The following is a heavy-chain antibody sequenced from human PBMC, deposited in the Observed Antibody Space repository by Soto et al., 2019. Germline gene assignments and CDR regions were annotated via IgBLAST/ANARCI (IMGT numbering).Heavy chain of an antibody. D-gene: IGHD4-17*01. J-gene: IGHJ5*02. V-gene: IGHV1-18*01. CDR2: ISTYNSNT. Sequence: ASVKVSCKASGYTFXSYGITWVRQAPGQGLEWMGWISTYNSNTNYAQKFQGRVTMTSDTSTTTAYMELSSLRSEDTAVYFCARGIKYGAYSRWFDPWGQGTLVTVSS. CDR1: GYTFXSYG. CDR3: ARGIKYGAYSRWFDP.